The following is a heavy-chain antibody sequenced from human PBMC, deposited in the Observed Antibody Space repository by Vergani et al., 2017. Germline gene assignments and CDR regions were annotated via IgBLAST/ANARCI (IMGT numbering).Heavy chain of an antibody. CDR2: INPNSGGT. D-gene: IGHD5-18*01. V-gene: IGHV1-2*02. Sequence: QVQLVQSGAEVKKPGASVKVSCKAAGYTFTGYYMHWVRQAPGQGLEWMGWINPNSGGTNYAQKFKGRVTMTRDTSISTAYMELGRLRSDDTAVYYCARTLWGTYYYYYMDVGSKGSTVTVSS. CDR3: ARTLWGTYYYYYMDV. CDR1: GYTFTGYY. J-gene: IGHJ6*03.